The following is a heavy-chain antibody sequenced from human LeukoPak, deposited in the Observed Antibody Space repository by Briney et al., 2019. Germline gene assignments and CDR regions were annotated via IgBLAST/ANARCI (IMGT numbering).Heavy chain of an antibody. CDR2: ISGSGGST. V-gene: IGHV3-23*01. D-gene: IGHD6-19*01. CDR3: FQQWLVWGGDAFDI. CDR1: GFSFSSYG. Sequence: PGGSLRLSCAGSGFSFSSYGMHWVRQAPGKGLEWVSAISGSGGSTYYADSVKGRFTISRDNAKNSLYLQMNSLRAEDTAVYYCFQQWLVWGGDAFDIWGQGTMVTVSS. J-gene: IGHJ3*02.